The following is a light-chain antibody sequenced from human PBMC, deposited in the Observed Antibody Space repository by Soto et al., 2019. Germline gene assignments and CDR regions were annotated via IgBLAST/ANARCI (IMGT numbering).Light chain of an antibody. Sequence: QSALTQPASVSGSPGQSITISCTGTSSDIGAYNYVSWYQQHSGKVPKLIIFEVNNRPSGVSDRFSGSKSANTASLTISGLQAEDEAEYYCCSYITSYTYVFGTGTKVTVL. CDR1: SSDIGAYNY. J-gene: IGLJ1*01. V-gene: IGLV2-14*03. CDR2: EVN. CDR3: CSYITSYTYV.